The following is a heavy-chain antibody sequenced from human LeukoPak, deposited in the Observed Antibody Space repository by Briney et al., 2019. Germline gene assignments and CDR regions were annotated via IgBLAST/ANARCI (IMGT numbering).Heavy chain of an antibody. J-gene: IGHJ4*02. V-gene: IGHV4-34*01. CDR3: ARSPDDYSNVAY. D-gene: IGHD4-11*01. CDR2: INHSGST. Sequence: SETLSLTCAVYGGSFSGYYWSWIRQPPGKGLEWIGEINHSGSTNYNPSLKSRVTISVDTSKNQFSLKLSSVTAADTAVYYCARSPDDYSNVAYWGQGTLVTVSS. CDR1: GGSFSGYY.